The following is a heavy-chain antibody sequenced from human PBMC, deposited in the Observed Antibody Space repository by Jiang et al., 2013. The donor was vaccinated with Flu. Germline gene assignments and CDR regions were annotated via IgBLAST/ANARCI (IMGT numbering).Heavy chain of an antibody. D-gene: IGHD1-1*01. CDR1: FTNYY. CDR2: VDPDDSSA. J-gene: IGHJ6*02. Sequence: FTNYYITWVRQMPGKGLEWMGRVDPDDSSADYSPSFQGHVTLSADKSINTAYLQWSSLKASDTAMYYCARQETGTTVDYYYYSMDVWGQGTTVTVSS. CDR3: ARQETGTTVDYYYYSMDV. V-gene: IGHV5-10-1*01.